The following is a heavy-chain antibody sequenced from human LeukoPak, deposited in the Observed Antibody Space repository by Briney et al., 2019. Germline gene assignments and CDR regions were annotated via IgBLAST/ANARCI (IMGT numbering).Heavy chain of an antibody. CDR2: ISTTSDYI. D-gene: IGHD3-10*01. CDR1: GFTFSSYS. Sequence: GGSLRLSCAASGFTFSSYSMNWVRQAPGKGLEWVASISTTSDYIYYEDSLKGRLAISRDNAKNSLYLQMNSLRAEDTAVYYCARSGSYYPQDAFDIWGQGTMVTVSS. V-gene: IGHV3-21*01. J-gene: IGHJ3*02. CDR3: ARSGSYYPQDAFDI.